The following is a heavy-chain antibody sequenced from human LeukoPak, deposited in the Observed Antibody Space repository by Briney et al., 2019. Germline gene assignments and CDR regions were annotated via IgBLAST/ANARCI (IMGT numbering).Heavy chain of an antibody. CDR1: GYTLTGYY. CDR3: ARSYVYYYDSSGLPRPNFSTSFDY. CDR2: IKPNSGGP. J-gene: IGHJ4*02. D-gene: IGHD3-22*01. V-gene: IGHV1-2*02. Sequence: GASVKVSCKASGYTLTGYYMHWVRQAPGQGLEWMGWIKPNSGGPNYAQKFQGRVTMTRDTSISTAYMELGRLRSDDTAVYYCARSYVYYYDSSGLPRPNFSTSFDYWGQGTLVTVSS.